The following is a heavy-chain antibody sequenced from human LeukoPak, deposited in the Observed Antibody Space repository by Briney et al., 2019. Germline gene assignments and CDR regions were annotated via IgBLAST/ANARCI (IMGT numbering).Heavy chain of an antibody. V-gene: IGHV4-38-2*02. J-gene: IGHJ5*02. Sequence: SETLSLTCTVSGYSISSGYYWSWIRQPPGKGLEWIGEINHSGSTNYNPSLKSRVTISVDTSKNQFSLKLSSVTAADTAVYYCARGPPRRYSSSSVLRWFDPWGQGTLVTVSS. CDR2: INHSGST. CDR3: ARGPPRRYSSSSVLRWFDP. CDR1: GYSISSGYY. D-gene: IGHD6-6*01.